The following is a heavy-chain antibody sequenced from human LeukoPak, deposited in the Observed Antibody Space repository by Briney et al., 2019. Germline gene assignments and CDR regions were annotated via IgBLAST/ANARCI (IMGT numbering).Heavy chain of an antibody. CDR2: IYYSGST. CDR1: GGSISSYY. CDR3: ARERRRTVTTRYYGMDV. V-gene: IGHV4-59*01. J-gene: IGHJ6*02. D-gene: IGHD4-17*01. Sequence: SETLSLTCTVSGGSISSYYWSWIRQPPGKGLEWIGYIYYSGSTNYNPSLKSRVTISVDTSKNQFSLKLSSVTAADTAVYYCARERRRTVTTRYYGMDVWGQGTTVTVSS.